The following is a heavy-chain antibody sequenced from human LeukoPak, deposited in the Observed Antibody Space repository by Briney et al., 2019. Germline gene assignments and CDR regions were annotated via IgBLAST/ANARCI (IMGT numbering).Heavy chain of an antibody. V-gene: IGHV4-4*08. CDR1: GGSLGGYY. CDR3: ARLQWLVRSWFDP. J-gene: IGHJ5*02. D-gene: IGHD6-19*01. CDR2: IYPTGNTN. Sequence: PSETLSLTCTVSGGSLGGYYWSWIRQTPGKGLEYIGYIYPTGNTNGNTNYNPSLKSRVTTSVDTSKNQFSLNLTSVTAADTAKYYCARLQWLVRSWFDPWGQGTLVIVSS.